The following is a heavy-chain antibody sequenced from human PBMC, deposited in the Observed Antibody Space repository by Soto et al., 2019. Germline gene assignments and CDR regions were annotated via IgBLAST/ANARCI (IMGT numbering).Heavy chain of an antibody. Sequence: QVQLQESGPGLVKPSETLTLTCTVSGGSMSSYYWSWIRQPPGKGLEWIGYISYSGSTNYNPSLKSRVTVSVDTSKNQFSLKLSSVTAADTAVYYCAEMGTSSSWYDYMDVWGKGTTVTVSS. J-gene: IGHJ6*03. V-gene: IGHV4-59*01. D-gene: IGHD6-13*01. CDR3: AEMGTSSSWYDYMDV. CDR2: ISYSGST. CDR1: GGSMSSYY.